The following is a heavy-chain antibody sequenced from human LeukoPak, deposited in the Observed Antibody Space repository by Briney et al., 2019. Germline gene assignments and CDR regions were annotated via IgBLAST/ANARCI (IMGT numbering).Heavy chain of an antibody. CDR1: GGSFSGYY. J-gene: IGHJ3*02. CDR2: INHSGST. V-gene: IGHV4-34*01. CDR3: ARGRRGYSYGYAFDI. D-gene: IGHD5-18*01. Sequence: SETLSLTCAVYGGSFSGYYWNWIRQPPGKGLEWIGEINHSGSTNYTPSLKSRVTVSVDTSKNQFSLKLSSVTAADTAVYYCARGRRGYSYGYAFDIWGQGTMVTVSS.